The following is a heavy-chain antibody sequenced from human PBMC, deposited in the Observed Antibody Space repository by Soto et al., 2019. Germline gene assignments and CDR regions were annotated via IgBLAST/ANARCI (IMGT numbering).Heavy chain of an antibody. Sequence: EVLLVESGGGLIQPGGSLRLSCTASELTVSSNYMIWVRQAPGKGLEWVSLIYSDGRTLYAYSVKGRFTLSRDDWKNTVYLQMNSLRADDTGVYYCARAYGAGSYFSDYWGQGTLVTVSS. CDR2: IYSDGRT. V-gene: IGHV3-53*01. CDR1: ELTVSSNY. CDR3: ARAYGAGSYFSDY. D-gene: IGHD3-10*01. J-gene: IGHJ4*02.